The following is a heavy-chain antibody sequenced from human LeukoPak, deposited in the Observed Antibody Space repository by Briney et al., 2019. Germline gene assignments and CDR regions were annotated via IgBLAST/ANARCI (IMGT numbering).Heavy chain of an antibody. V-gene: IGHV3-20*04. D-gene: IGHD3-22*01. Sequence: CPGGSLRLSCAASGFIFDDYGMSWVRHAPGKGLEWVSGINWSGGSTGYADSVKGRFTISRDNAKNSLYLQMNSLRAEDTALYYCAREILYDSIGYYQDYWGQGTLVTVSS. CDR2: INWSGGST. J-gene: IGHJ4*02. CDR1: GFIFDDYG. CDR3: AREILYDSIGYYQDY.